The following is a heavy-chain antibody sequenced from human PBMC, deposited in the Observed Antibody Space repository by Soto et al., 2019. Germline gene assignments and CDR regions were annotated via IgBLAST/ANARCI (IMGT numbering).Heavy chain of an antibody. CDR3: ARDSQSRGYYYGIDV. Sequence: QVQLRESGPGLVKPSQTLSLTCTVSGGSISSGGYYWSWIRQHPGQGLEWIGYLYYSGSAYYNPYLETRVTISVDTSKNQFSLRLSSVTAADTAVYYCARDSQSRGYYYGIDVWGQGTTVTVSS. D-gene: IGHD3-10*01. CDR2: LYYSGSA. V-gene: IGHV4-31*03. J-gene: IGHJ6*02. CDR1: GGSISSGGYY.